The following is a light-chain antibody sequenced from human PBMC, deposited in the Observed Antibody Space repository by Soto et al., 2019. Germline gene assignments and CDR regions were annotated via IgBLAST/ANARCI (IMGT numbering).Light chain of an antibody. CDR1: QSVSSSY. J-gene: IGKJ2*01. V-gene: IGKV3-20*01. CDR2: GAS. Sequence: EIVLTQSPGTLSLSPGERATLSCRASQSVSSSYLAWYQQKPRQAPRLLIYGASSRATGIPDRFSGSGSGTDFTLTISRLEPEDFAVYYCQQYDSSPTFGQGTKLEIK. CDR3: QQYDSSPT.